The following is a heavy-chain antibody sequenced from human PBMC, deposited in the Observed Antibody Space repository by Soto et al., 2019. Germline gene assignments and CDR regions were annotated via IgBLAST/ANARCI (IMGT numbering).Heavy chain of an antibody. CDR3: AKGRGGSGSLTPRVDF. CDR1: GFTFNNYA. J-gene: IGHJ4*02. D-gene: IGHD3-10*01. V-gene: IGHV3-23*01. CDR2: ISGGGDTT. Sequence: EVQLLESGGGLVKPGGSLRLSCEASGFTFNNYAMTWVRQAPGKGLEWVSAISGGGDTTSYADSVKGRFTVSRDGSKNTLYLQMSSLRAEDTALYYCAKGRGGSGSLTPRVDFWGQGTLVTVSS.